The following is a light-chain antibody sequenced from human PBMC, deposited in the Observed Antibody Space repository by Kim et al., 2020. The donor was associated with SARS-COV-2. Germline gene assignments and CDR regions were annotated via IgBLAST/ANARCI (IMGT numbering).Light chain of an antibody. CDR2: EVS. Sequence: GQSITISCTGTSSDVGRYNSVSWYQQHPGKAPKLMIYEVSNRPPGISNRFSGSKSGNTASLTISGLQAEDESDYYCSSYTSSNSFVFGTGTKVTVL. J-gene: IGLJ1*01. CDR1: SSDVGRYNS. V-gene: IGLV2-14*03. CDR3: SSYTSSNSFV.